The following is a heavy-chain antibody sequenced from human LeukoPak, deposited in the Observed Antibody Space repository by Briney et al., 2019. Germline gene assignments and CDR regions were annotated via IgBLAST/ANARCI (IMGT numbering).Heavy chain of an antibody. CDR1: GYTFTGYY. D-gene: IGHD5-24*01. V-gene: IGHV1-2*02. CDR2: INPNSGGT. J-gene: IGHJ4*02. CDR3: ARGGPRRDGLMYYFDY. Sequence: EASVKVSCKASGYTFTGYYMHWVRQAPGQGLEWMGWINPNSGGTNYAQKFQGRVTMTRDTFISTAYMELSRLRSDDTAVYYCARGGPRRDGLMYYFDYWGQGTLVTVSS.